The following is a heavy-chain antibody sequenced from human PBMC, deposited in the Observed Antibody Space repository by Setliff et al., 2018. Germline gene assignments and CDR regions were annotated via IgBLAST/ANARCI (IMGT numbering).Heavy chain of an antibody. CDR3: ARGADTVVAPYDAFDI. Sequence: SETLSLTCAVYGGSFSSYYWGWIRQPPGKGLEWIGSIYYSGSTNYNPSLKSRVTISVDTSKNQFSLMLNSVTAADTAVYYCARGADTVVAPYDAFDIWGQGTMVTVSS. J-gene: IGHJ3*02. CDR2: IYYSGST. D-gene: IGHD2-15*01. V-gene: IGHV4-34*01. CDR1: GGSFSSYY.